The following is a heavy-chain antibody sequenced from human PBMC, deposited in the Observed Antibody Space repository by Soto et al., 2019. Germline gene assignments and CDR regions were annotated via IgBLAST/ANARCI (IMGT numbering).Heavy chain of an antibody. CDR2: IYTSGST. Sequence: QVQLQESGPGLVKPSETLSLTCTVSGGSITSYYWSWIRQPAGKGLEWIGRIYTSGSTNYNPSLKSRVTMSVDTSKNQFSLKLSSVTAADTAVYYCARSIAARTKGVWFDPGGQGTLVTVSS. D-gene: IGHD6-6*01. CDR1: GGSITSYY. V-gene: IGHV4-4*07. J-gene: IGHJ5*02. CDR3: ARSIAARTKGVWFDP.